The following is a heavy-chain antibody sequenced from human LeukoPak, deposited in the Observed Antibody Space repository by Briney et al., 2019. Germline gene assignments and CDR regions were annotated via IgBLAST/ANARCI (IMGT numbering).Heavy chain of an antibody. J-gene: IGHJ4*02. CDR3: ARDLLRAAAGGAVPGY. CDR2: ISSSSSYI. Sequence: GGSLRLSCAASGFTFSSYSMNWVRQAPGKRLEWVSSISSSSSYIYYADSVKGRFTISRDNAKNSLYLQMNSLRAEDTAVYYCARDLLRAAAGGAVPGYWGQGTLVTVSS. V-gene: IGHV3-21*01. CDR1: GFTFSSYS. D-gene: IGHD6-13*01.